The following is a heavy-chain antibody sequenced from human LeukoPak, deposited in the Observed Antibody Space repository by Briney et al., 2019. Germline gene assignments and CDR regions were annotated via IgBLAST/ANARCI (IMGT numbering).Heavy chain of an antibody. CDR2: IYSGGST. V-gene: IGHV3-66*01. CDR1: GFTVSSNY. D-gene: IGHD1-14*01. CDR3: ARNQGPFDY. J-gene: IGHJ4*02. Sequence: PGGSLRLSCAASGFTVSSNYMSWARQAPGKGLEWVSVIYSGGSTYYADSVKGRFTVSRDNSKNTLYLQMNSLRAEDTAVYYCARNQGPFDYWAREPWSPSPQ.